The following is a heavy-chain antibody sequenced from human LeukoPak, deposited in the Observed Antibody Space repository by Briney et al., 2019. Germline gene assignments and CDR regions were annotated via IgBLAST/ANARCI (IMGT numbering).Heavy chain of an antibody. Sequence: SDTLSLTCTVSGGSISSSTYYWGWIRQPPGKGLEWIGRMYYSGSTYYNPSLKSRVTISVDTSKNQFSLKLTSVTAADTAVYYCARNFGEEQWLPFDYWGQGTLVTVSS. D-gene: IGHD6-19*01. CDR3: ARNFGEEQWLPFDY. CDR2: MYYSGST. CDR1: GGSISSSTYY. J-gene: IGHJ4*02. V-gene: IGHV4-39*07.